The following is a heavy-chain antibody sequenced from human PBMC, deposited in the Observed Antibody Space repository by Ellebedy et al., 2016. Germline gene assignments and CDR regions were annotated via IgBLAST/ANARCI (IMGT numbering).Heavy chain of an antibody. CDR1: GGSISSYY. J-gene: IGHJ3*02. CDR3: ARGELYYDSSESLMDI. CDR2: IYYSGST. V-gene: IGHV4-59*01. Sequence: SETLSLTCTVSGGSISSYYWSWIRQPPGKGLEWIGYIYYSGSTNYNPSLKSRVTISVDTSKNQFSLKLSSVTAADTAVYYCARGELYYDSSESLMDIWGQGTMVTVSS. D-gene: IGHD3-22*01.